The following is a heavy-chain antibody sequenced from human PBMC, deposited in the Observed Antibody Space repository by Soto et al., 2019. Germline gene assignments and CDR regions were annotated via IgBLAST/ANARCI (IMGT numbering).Heavy chain of an antibody. CDR1: GFTFGDYA. D-gene: IGHD6-13*01. CDR2: IRSKAYGGTT. CDR3: TREVAIAAAGLYFDY. Sequence: GGSLRLSCTASGFTFGDYAMSWFRQAPGKGLEWVGLIRSKAYGGTTEYAASVKGRFTISRDDSKSIAYLQMNSLKTEDTAVYYCTREVAIAAAGLYFDYWGQGTLVTVSS. J-gene: IGHJ4*02. V-gene: IGHV3-49*03.